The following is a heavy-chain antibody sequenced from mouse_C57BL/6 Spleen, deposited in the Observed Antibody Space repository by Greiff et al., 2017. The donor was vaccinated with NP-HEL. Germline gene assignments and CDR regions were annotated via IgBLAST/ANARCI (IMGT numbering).Heavy chain of an antibody. CDR2: IDPDDGDT. CDR1: GFNFTDYC. Sequence: VQLQQSGAELVKPGASVKLSCTASGFNFTDYCMHWVKQRTEQGLEWIGRIDPDDGDTKYAPKFQGKATITADTSSNTAYLQLSSLTSEDTAVYYCVIYGGRGYFDVWGTGATVTAAS. D-gene: IGHD1-1*01. V-gene: IGHV14-2*01. J-gene: IGHJ1*03. CDR3: VIYGGRGYFDV.